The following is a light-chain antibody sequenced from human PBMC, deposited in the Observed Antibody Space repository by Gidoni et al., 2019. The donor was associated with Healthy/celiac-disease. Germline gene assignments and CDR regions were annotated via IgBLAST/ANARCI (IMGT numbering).Light chain of an antibody. CDR2: GAS. V-gene: IGKV3-15*01. CDR3: QQYNNWPPIT. J-gene: IGKJ4*02. CDR1: QSVSST. Sequence: EILMPQSPATQSVSPGQRATLSCSVSQSVSSTLAWYQQKPGQAPRLLIYGASTRATGIPARFSGSGCGTEFTLTISSLQSEDFEVYYYQQYNNWPPITFGGGTKVEIK.